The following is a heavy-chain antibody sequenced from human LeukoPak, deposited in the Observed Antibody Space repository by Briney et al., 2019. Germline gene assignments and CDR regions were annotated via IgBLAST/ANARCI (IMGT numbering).Heavy chain of an antibody. CDR3: ARGGDSSGWYVFDY. V-gene: IGHV1-18*01. Sequence: GASVKVSCKASGYTFTSYGISWVRQAPGQGLEWMGWISAYNGNTNYAQKLQGRVTMTTDTSTSTAYMDLRSLRSYDTAVYYCARGGDSSGWYVFDYWGQGTLVTVSS. CDR2: ISAYNGNT. CDR1: GYTFTSYG. D-gene: IGHD6-19*01. J-gene: IGHJ4*02.